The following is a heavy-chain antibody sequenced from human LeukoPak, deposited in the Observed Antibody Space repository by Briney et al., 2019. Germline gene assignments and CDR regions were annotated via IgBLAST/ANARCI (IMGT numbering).Heavy chain of an antibody. CDR1: GYSFTYYW. Sequence: GESLKISCKAFGYSFTYYWIAWVRQMPGKGLEWMGIIYPGDSETRYGPSFQGQVTISADKSINTAYLQWSSLKPSDTAMYYCARHPSASVREDWFDPWGQGTLVTVSS. CDR2: IYPGDSET. J-gene: IGHJ5*02. D-gene: IGHD1-26*01. CDR3: ARHPSASVREDWFDP. V-gene: IGHV5-51*01.